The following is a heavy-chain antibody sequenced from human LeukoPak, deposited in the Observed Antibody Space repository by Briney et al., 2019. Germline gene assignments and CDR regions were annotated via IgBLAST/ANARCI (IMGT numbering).Heavy chain of an antibody. CDR1: GFTFSNYD. Sequence: GGSLRLSCAASGFTFSNYDMNWVRQAPGKGLEWVSNIHSSGTIKYYADSVKGRFSISRDNAKSSLYLQMNSLRVEDTAVYYCAPLAVASDFDYWGQGALVTVSS. J-gene: IGHJ4*02. CDR3: APLAVASDFDY. V-gene: IGHV3-48*03. D-gene: IGHD6-19*01. CDR2: IHSSGTIK.